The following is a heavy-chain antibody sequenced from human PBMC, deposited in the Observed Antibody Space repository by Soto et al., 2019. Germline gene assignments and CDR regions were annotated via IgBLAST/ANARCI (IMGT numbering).Heavy chain of an antibody. V-gene: IGHV3-23*01. CDR1: GFTFSSYA. Sequence: GESLKISCAASGFTFSSYAMSWVRQAPGKGLEWVSAISGSGGSTYYADSVKGRFTISRDNSKNTLYLQMNSLRAEDTAVYYCASVTVTIQNWFDPWGQGTLVTVSS. CDR2: ISGSGGST. CDR3: ASVTVTIQNWFDP. J-gene: IGHJ5*02. D-gene: IGHD4-4*01.